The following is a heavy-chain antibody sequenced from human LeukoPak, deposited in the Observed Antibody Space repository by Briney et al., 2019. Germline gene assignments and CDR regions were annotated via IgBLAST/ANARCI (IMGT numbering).Heavy chain of an antibody. Sequence: ASVKVSCKASGGTFSSYGISWVRQAPGQGLEWMGWISAYNGNTNYAQKLQGRVTMTTDTSTSTAYMELRSLRSDDTAVYYCASTANYDSSGYYYVPHAFDIWGQGTMVTVSS. CDR1: GGTFSSYG. D-gene: IGHD3-22*01. CDR3: ASTANYDSSGYYYVPHAFDI. CDR2: ISAYNGNT. J-gene: IGHJ3*02. V-gene: IGHV1-18*01.